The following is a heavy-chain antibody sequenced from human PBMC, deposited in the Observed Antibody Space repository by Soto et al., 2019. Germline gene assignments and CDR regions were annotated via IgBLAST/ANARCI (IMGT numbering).Heavy chain of an antibody. V-gene: IGHV1-2*02. J-gene: IGHJ4*02. CDR3: ARRGYTYGFDY. CDR2: ITPNSGNT. Sequence: QVQLVQSGAEVKKPGASVRVSCKASGYSFTAQFIHWVRQAPGQGLEWTGWITPNSGNTHLAQKFQGRVSLTRDTSVSTAYMELSSLTSDDTAVYYCARRGYTYGFDYWGQGTLVTVSS. D-gene: IGHD5-18*01. CDR1: GYSFTAQF.